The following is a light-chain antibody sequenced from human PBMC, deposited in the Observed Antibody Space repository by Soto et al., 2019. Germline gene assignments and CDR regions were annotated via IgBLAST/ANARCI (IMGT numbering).Light chain of an antibody. CDR2: GNS. CDR3: QSYDSSLSGSV. Sequence: QSVLTQPPSVSGAPGQRVTISCTGSSSNIGAGYDVHWYQQLPGTAPKLLIYGNSNRPSGVPDRFSGSKSGTSASLAITGLQAEDEADYYSQSYDSSLSGSVFGGVTKVTAL. CDR1: SSNIGAGYD. V-gene: IGLV1-40*01. J-gene: IGLJ2*01.